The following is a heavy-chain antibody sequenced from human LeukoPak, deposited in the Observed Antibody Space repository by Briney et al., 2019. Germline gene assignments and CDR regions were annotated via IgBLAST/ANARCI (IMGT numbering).Heavy chain of an antibody. CDR2: INWDGGST. CDR1: GFTFDDYG. D-gene: IGHD2-15*01. CDR3: ARARFTVRYCSGGSCMYNWFDP. Sequence: VGSLRLSCAASGFTFDDYGMSWVRQAPGKGLEWVSGINWDGGSTGYADSVKGRFTISRDNAKNSLYLQMNSLRAEDTALYYCARARFTVRYCSGGSCMYNWFDPWGQGTLVTVSS. V-gene: IGHV3-20*04. J-gene: IGHJ5*02.